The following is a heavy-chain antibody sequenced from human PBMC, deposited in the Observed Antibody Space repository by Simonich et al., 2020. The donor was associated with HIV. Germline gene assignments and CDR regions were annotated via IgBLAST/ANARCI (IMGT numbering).Heavy chain of an antibody. CDR2: INHRGST. CDR1: GGSFSGYY. J-gene: IGHJ4*02. V-gene: IGHV4-34*01. Sequence: QVQLQQWGAGLLKPSATLSLTCAVYGGSFSGYYGSWIRQPPGKGLEWIGEINHRGSTNYNPSLKSRVTISVDTSKNQFSLKLSSVTAADTAVYYCARRHPTTVTTPYFDYWGQGTLVTVSS. CDR3: ARRHPTTVTTPYFDY. D-gene: IGHD4-17*01.